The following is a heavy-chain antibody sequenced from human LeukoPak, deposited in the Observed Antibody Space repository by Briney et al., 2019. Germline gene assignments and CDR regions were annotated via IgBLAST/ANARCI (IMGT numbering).Heavy chain of an antibody. D-gene: IGHD2-15*01. CDR1: GFTFRNYG. Sequence: PGGSLRLSCAASGFTFRNYGMHWVRQAPGKGLEWLAFIRYDGSIKYYADSVKGRFTISRDNSKNTLYLQMNSLRAEDTAVYYCVTAPTRTYSVYWGQGTLVTVSS. CDR3: VTAPTRTYSVY. V-gene: IGHV3-30*02. J-gene: IGHJ4*02. CDR2: IRYDGSIK.